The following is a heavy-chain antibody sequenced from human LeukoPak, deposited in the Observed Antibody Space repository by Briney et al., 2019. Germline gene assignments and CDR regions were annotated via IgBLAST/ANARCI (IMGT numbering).Heavy chain of an antibody. CDR1: GGSFSGYY. CDR3: AGYEQLGYFDY. V-gene: IGHV4-34*01. J-gene: IGHJ4*02. CDR2: INHSGST. Sequence: SETLSLTCAVYGGSFSGYYWSWIRQPPGKGLEWIGEINHSGSTNYNPSLKSRVTISVDTSKNQFSLKLSSVTAADTAVYYCAGYEQLGYFDYWGQGTLVTVSS. D-gene: IGHD6-13*01.